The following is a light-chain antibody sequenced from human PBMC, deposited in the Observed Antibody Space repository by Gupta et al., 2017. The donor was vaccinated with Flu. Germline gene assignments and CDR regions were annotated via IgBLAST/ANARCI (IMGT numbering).Light chain of an antibody. V-gene: IGLV1-51*02. CDR3: ATWDSSRTAVV. Sequence: QSVLTQPPSVSAAPGQKVTISCSGSTSNIGSNYVSWYHQFPGTAPKLLISENNKRSSGIPDRFSGSKFGTSATLGITGLQTGDEADYYCATWDSSRTAVVFGGGTKLTVL. J-gene: IGLJ2*01. CDR2: ENN. CDR1: TSNIGSNY.